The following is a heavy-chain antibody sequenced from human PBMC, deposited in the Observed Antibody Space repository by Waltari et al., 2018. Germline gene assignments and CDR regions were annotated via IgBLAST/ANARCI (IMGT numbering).Heavy chain of an antibody. J-gene: IGHJ4*02. Sequence: QVQLKPWGEGLSKNSETLSLTCAVYGASLTGYYWRCLRQPAGKGLDWIGEIHHSGSTNYNPSLKSRVTISVDTSKNQFSLKLISVTAADTAMYYCARGLDLLRRGHKAMDYWGQGTLVTVSS. CDR2: IHHSGST. CDR3: ARGLDLLRRGHKAMDY. CDR1: GASLTGYY. V-gene: IGHV4-34*02. D-gene: IGHD5-18*01.